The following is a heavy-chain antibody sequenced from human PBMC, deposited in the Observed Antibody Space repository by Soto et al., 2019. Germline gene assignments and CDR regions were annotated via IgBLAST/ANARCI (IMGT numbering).Heavy chain of an antibody. CDR2: INHSGST. CDR3: ARSRSITIFGVVIIPHAFDI. V-gene: IGHV4-34*01. CDR1: GGSFSGYY. D-gene: IGHD3-3*01. J-gene: IGHJ3*02. Sequence: QVQLQQWGAGLLKPSETLSLTCAVYGGSFSGYYWSWIRQPPGKGLEWIGEINHSGSTNYNPSLKSRVTISVDTSKNQFSLKLSSVTAADTAVYYCARSRSITIFGVVIIPHAFDIWGKGTMVTVSS.